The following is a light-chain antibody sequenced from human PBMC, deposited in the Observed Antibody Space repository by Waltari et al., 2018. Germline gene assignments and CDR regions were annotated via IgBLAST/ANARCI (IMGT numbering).Light chain of an antibody. CDR3: QQYDNLLPT. V-gene: IGKV1-33*01. CDR1: QDIRNY. J-gene: IGKJ5*01. Sequence: DIQMTQSPSSLSASVGDRVTITCQASQDIRNYLNWYQQKPGKAPKLLIYDASNLETGGPARVSGSGSGTDFTFTISSLQPEDIATYYCQQYDNLLPTFGQGTRLEIK. CDR2: DAS.